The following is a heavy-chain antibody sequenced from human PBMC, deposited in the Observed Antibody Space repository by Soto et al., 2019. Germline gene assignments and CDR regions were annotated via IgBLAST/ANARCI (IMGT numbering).Heavy chain of an antibody. CDR3: ARGYCVSSSCHSLDS. Sequence: GASVKVSCKDSVYTYTSYGISWVRQDPGQGLEWMGGIIPIAGTPTYAQKFQGRVTITEDRSTSTTSMELSRLTSEDTAVYYCARGYCVSSSCHSLDSWGQGTPVTVSS. V-gene: IGHV1-69*06. CDR1: VYTYTSYG. CDR2: IIPIAGTP. D-gene: IGHD2-15*01. J-gene: IGHJ4*02.